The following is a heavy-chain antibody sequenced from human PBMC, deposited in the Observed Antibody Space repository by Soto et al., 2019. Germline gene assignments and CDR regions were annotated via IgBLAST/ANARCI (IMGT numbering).Heavy chain of an antibody. CDR3: AKGPSQWERTGGFDP. D-gene: IGHD1-26*01. CDR1: GFTFSNYA. J-gene: IGHJ5*02. V-gene: IGHV3-23*01. CDR2: ISGSGVST. Sequence: GGSLRLSCAAFGFTFSNYAMSWDRQAPGKGLEKVSGISGSGVSTDSADAVKDRFTISRANSQKTLYLQMNSLSAEDTALYYCAKGPSQWERTGGFDPWGQGTLVTVSS.